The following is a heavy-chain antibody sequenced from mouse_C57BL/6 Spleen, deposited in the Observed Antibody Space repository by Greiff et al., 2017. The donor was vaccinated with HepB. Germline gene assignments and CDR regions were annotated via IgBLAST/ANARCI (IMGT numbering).Heavy chain of an antibody. J-gene: IGHJ4*01. CDR2: ISNGGGST. CDR3: ARDGYYSYAMDY. CDR1: GFTFSDYY. Sequence: EVQVVESGGGLVQPGGSLKLSCAASGFTFSDYYMYWVRQTPEKRLEWVAYISNGGGSTYYPDTVKGRFTISRDNAKNTLYLQMSRLKSEDTAMYYCARDGYYSYAMDYWGQGTSVTVSS. V-gene: IGHV5-12*01. D-gene: IGHD2-3*01.